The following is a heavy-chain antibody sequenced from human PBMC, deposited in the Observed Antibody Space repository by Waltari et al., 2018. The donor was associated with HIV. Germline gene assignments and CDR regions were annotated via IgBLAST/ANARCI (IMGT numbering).Heavy chain of an antibody. D-gene: IGHD2-2*01. Sequence: QLQLQESGPGLVKPSETLSLTCTVSGGSISSSSYYWGWIRQPPGKGLEWIGSIYYSGSTYYNPSLKSRVTISVDTSKNQFSLKLSSVTAADTAVYYCARHSSSGYCSSTSCLNDYGMDVWGQGTTVTVSS. CDR2: IYYSGST. CDR1: GGSISSSSYY. J-gene: IGHJ6*02. CDR3: ARHSSSGYCSSTSCLNDYGMDV. V-gene: IGHV4-39*01.